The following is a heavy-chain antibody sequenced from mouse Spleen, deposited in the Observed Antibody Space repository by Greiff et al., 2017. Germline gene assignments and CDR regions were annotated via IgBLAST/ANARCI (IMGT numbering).Heavy chain of an antibody. CDR3: ASGFTTVDRDAMGY. Sequence: QVQLKQSGPGLVAPSQSLSITCTVSGFSLTSYGVDWVRQSPGKGLEWPGVIWGGGSTNYNSAIKSRLSTSKDNSKSQVFLKMNSLQTDDTAMYYCASGFTTVDRDAMGYWGQGTSVTVSS. J-gene: IGHJ4*01. D-gene: IGHD1-1*01. CDR2: IWGGGST. CDR1: GFSLTSYG. V-gene: IGHV2-6*01.